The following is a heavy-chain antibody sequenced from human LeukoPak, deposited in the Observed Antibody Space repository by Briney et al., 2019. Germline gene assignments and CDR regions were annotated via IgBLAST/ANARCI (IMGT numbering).Heavy chain of an antibody. CDR2: ISNDGNNK. Sequence: GGSLRLSCAASGFTFGTYSMNWVRQAPGKGLEWVAAISNDGNNKYHADSVRGRFTVSRDNSKNTLYLQMDSLRAEDTAVYYCARSFNYYGSGSYGRGDDCWGQGALVTVSS. D-gene: IGHD3-10*01. CDR1: GFTFGTYS. CDR3: ARSFNYYGSGSYGRGDDC. J-gene: IGHJ4*02. V-gene: IGHV3-30*03.